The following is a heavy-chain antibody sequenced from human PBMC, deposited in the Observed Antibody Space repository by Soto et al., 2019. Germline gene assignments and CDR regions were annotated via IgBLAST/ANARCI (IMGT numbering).Heavy chain of an antibody. CDR1: GYSFTSYW. CDR2: IDPSDSYT. J-gene: IGHJ6*02. Sequence: PGESLKISCKGSGYSFTSYWISWVRQMPGKGLEWMGRIDPSDSYTNYSPSFQGHVTISADKSISTAYLQWSSLKASDTAMYYCARLPLYSNYYYYYGMDVWGQGTTVTVSS. D-gene: IGHD4-4*01. V-gene: IGHV5-10-1*01. CDR3: ARLPLYSNYYYYYGMDV.